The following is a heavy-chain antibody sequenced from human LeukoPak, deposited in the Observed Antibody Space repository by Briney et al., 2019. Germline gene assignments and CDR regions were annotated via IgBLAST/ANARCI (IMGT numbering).Heavy chain of an antibody. CDR2: INHSGST. D-gene: IGHD7-27*01. J-gene: IGHJ5*02. Sequence: SETLSLTCAVYGGSFSGYYWSWIRQPPGKGLEWIGEINHSGSTNCNPSLKSRVTISVDTSKNQFSLKLSSVTAADTAVYYCASISLWGNWFDPWGQGTLVTVSS. V-gene: IGHV4-34*01. CDR3: ASISLWGNWFDP. CDR1: GGSFSGYY.